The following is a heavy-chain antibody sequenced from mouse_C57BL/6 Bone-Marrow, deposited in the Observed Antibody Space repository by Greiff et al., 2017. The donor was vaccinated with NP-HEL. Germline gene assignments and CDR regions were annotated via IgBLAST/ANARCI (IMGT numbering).Heavy chain of an antibody. CDR2: ISSGGSYT. CDR3: ARRGGYYFYY. J-gene: IGHJ2*01. CDR1: GFTFSSYG. V-gene: IGHV5-6*02. Sequence: EVKLVESGGDLVKPGGSLKLSCAASGFTFSSYGMSWVRQTPDKRLEWVATISSGGSYTYYPDSVKGRVTISRANAKNTLYLQMSHLESEDTALYYCARRGGYYFYYWGQGTTLTVSS.